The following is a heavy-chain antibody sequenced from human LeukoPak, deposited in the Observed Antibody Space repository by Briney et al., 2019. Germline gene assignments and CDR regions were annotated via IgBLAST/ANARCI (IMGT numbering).Heavy chain of an antibody. CDR2: IYTSGST. CDR3: ARDRGCSTSCLFPETWRYFDL. D-gene: IGHD2-2*01. V-gene: IGHV4-4*07. Sequence: SSETLSLTCTVSGGSISSYYWSWLRQPAGKGLEWIGRIYTSGSTNYNPSLKSRVTMSVDTSKNQFSLKLSSVTAADTAVYYCARDRGCSTSCLFPETWRYFDLWGRGTLVTVSS. J-gene: IGHJ2*01. CDR1: GGSISSYY.